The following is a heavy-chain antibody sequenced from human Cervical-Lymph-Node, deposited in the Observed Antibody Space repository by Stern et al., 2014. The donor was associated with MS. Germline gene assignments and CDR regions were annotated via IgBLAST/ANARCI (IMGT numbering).Heavy chain of an antibody. J-gene: IGHJ3*02. CDR2: IRPNNGAP. CDR3: ASDRETTLPDDAFDI. V-gene: IGHV1-2*02. CDR1: GYTFTGYF. Sequence: QVQLGQSGPEVKKPGASVKVSCKASGYTFTGYFIHWVRQAPGQGLEWMGLIRPNNGAPTYAQNFTGRITMTRDTSSSTVFMELTRLISDDSAVYFCASDRETTLPDDAFDIWGQGTRVTVSS. D-gene: IGHD1-1*01.